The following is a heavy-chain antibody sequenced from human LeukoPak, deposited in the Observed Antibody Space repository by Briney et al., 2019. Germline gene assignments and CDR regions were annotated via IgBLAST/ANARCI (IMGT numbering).Heavy chain of an antibody. CDR1: GFIFSNFA. D-gene: IGHD3-10*02. V-gene: IGHV3-30*18. Sequence: GRSLRLSCAASGFIFSNFAVHWVRQAPGKGLEWVAVISYDDSTYYADSVKGRFTISRDNAKNSLYLQMNSLRAEDTAVYYCAELGITMIGGVWGKGTTVTISS. CDR2: ISYDDST. CDR3: AELGITMIGGV. J-gene: IGHJ6*04.